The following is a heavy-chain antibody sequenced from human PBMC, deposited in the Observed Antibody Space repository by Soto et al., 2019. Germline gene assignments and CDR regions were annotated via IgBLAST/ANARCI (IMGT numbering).Heavy chain of an antibody. J-gene: IGHJ2*01. D-gene: IGHD4-17*01. CDR2: IHGGGNSA. Sequence: EWVSVIHGGGNSAYYADSVKGRFTISRDNSKNTLYLQMSSLRGEDTALYYDGDHRDLHSFPTRRSSDL. V-gene: IGHV3-23*01. CDR3: GDHRDLHSFPTRRSSDL.